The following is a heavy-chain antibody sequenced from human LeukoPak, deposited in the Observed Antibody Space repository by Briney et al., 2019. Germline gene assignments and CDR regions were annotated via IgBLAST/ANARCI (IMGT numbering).Heavy chain of an antibody. Sequence: SETLSLNFTGPGCSFRSDYWRWIRLPPGKGLEWIGYIYYSGSTNYNASLKSRVTISVDTSKNHFSLTLRSVTAADRAVYYCARESGDGSGSYNNDYWGQGTLVTVSS. D-gene: IGHD3-10*01. CDR3: ARESGDGSGSYNNDY. V-gene: IGHV4-59*01. J-gene: IGHJ4*02. CDR1: GCSFRSDY. CDR2: IYYSGST.